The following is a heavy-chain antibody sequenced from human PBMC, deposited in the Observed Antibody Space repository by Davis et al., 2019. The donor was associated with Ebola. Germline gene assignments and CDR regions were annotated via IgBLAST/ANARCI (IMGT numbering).Heavy chain of an antibody. CDR3: ARDGGIQGVITGFDY. CDR1: GGSISSYY. Sequence: PSETLSLTCTVSGGSISSYYWSWIRQPAGKGLEWIGRIYTSGSTHYNPSLKSRVTMSVDTSKNQFSLKLSSVTAADTAVYYCARDGGIQGVITGFDYWGQGTLVTVSS. J-gene: IGHJ4*02. D-gene: IGHD3-10*01. V-gene: IGHV4-4*07. CDR2: IYTSGST.